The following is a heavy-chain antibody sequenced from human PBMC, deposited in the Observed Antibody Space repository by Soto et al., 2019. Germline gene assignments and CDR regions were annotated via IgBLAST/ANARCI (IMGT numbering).Heavy chain of an antibody. CDR3: AKGRYGDY. V-gene: IGHV1-18*01. J-gene: IGHJ4*02. Sequence: QVHLVQSGAEVKKPGASVKVSCQGSGYAFTTYGNTWVRQAPGQGLEWMGWISAHNGNTNYALKLQGRVTVTRDTSKSTAYMELRRLRYDDTAVYYCAKGRYGDYWGQGALVTVSS. CDR1: GYAFTTYG. D-gene: IGHD1-1*01. CDR2: ISAHNGNT.